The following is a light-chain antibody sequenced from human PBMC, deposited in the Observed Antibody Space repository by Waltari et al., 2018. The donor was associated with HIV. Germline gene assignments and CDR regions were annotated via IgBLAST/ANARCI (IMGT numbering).Light chain of an antibody. V-gene: IGLV2-11*01. CDR2: EVN. J-gene: IGLJ1*01. CDR1: SSDIGYFDY. Sequence: QSALTQPRSVSGSPGQSVTISCTGTSSDIGYFDYVSWYQQYPGKAPQGIIYEVNQRPSVVPDRFTGSKSGITASLTISGLQGEDEADYYCCSYAGAYTYVFGTGTKVNVL. CDR3: CSYAGAYTYV.